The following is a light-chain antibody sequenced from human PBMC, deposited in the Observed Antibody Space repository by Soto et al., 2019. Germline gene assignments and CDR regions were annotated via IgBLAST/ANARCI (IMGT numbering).Light chain of an antibody. V-gene: IGKV1-12*02. CDR3: QQANSFPFT. CDR2: AAS. J-gene: IGKJ5*01. Sequence: DIQMTQSPSSVTASVGDRVTITCRASQGITNWLAWYQQKPGKAPKLLIYAASTLHSGVPSRFSGSGSGTYFTLTISSLQPEDSATYYCQQANSFPFTFGQGTRLEI. CDR1: QGITNW.